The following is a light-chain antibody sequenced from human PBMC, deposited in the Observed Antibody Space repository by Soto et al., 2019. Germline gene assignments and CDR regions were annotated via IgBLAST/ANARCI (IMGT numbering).Light chain of an antibody. CDR1: QSIDTW. V-gene: IGKV1-5*03. CDR3: QQYNIFPMT. CDR2: KAS. J-gene: IGKJ5*01. Sequence: DIQMTQSPSTLSASVGDRVSITCRASQSIDTWLAWYQQKPGKAPKLLIYKASSLESGVPSRFSGSGSETEFTFTISSLQPDDFATYYCQQYNIFPMTFGQGTRLEIK.